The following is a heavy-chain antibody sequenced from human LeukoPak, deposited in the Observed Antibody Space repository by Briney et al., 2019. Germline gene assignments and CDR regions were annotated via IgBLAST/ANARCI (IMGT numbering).Heavy chain of an antibody. D-gene: IGHD3-3*01. CDR3: AREPTWSGYFDS. Sequence: PSETLSLTCTVSGGSTSSYYWSWIRQPPGKGLEWIGYIYYSGSTNYNPSLKSRVIISVDTSKNQFSLKLSSVTAADPALYYCAREPTWSGYFDSWGQGTLVTVSS. J-gene: IGHJ4*02. V-gene: IGHV4-59*12. CDR1: GGSTSSYY. CDR2: IYYSGST.